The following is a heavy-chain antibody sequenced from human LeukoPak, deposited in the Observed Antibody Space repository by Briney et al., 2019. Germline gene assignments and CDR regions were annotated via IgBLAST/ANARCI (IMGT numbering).Heavy chain of an antibody. CDR3: ASYDILTGYHSPFDY. CDR1: GFTFSSFA. CDR2: IIGDGST. Sequence: GGSLRLSCVASGFTFSSFAVTWVRQAPGEGVEWVSTIIGDGSTYFADSVRGRFTVSRDNSQNTLYLQMNSLRVEDTGVYYCASYDILTGYHSPFDYWGQGSLVTVSS. V-gene: IGHV3-23*01. J-gene: IGHJ4*02. D-gene: IGHD3-9*01.